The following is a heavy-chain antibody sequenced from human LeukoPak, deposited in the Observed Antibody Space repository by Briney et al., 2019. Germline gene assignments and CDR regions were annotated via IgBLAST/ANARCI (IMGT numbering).Heavy chain of an antibody. V-gene: IGHV3-48*03. Sequence: GGSLRLSCAASGFTFSSYEMNWVRQAPGKGLEWVSYISSSGSTIYYADSVKGRFTISRDNAKNSLYLQMNSLRAEDTAVYYCARAAGYYDSSGYPAYWGQGTLVTVSS. CDR1: GFTFSSYE. CDR2: ISSSGSTI. D-gene: IGHD3-22*01. J-gene: IGHJ4*02. CDR3: ARAAGYYDSSGYPAY.